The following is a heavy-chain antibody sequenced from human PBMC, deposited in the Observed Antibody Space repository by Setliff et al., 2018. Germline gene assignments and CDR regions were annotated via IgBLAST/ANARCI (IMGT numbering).Heavy chain of an antibody. CDR3: ARGYRGYYNFWSGSQGANWFDP. J-gene: IGHJ5*02. CDR1: GGTFSTYA. D-gene: IGHD3-3*01. CDR2: IIPIFGTA. Sequence: SVKVSCKASGGTFSTYAISWVRQAPGQGLEWMGGIIPIFGTANYAQKFQGRVTITADESTSTAYMELSSLRSEDTAVYYCARGYRGYYNFWSGSQGANWFDPWGQGTLVTVSS. V-gene: IGHV1-69*13.